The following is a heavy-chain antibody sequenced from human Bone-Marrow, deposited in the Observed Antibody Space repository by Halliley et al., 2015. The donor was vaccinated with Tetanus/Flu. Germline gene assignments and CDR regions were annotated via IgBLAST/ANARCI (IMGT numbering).Heavy chain of an antibody. D-gene: IGHD2-2*01. J-gene: IGHJ3*01. CDR3: ARQDFVIVPTIRVRAFDF. V-gene: IGHV5-51*01. Sequence: QLVQSGAELKKPGESLKISCKASGYIFTNYWLGWVRQMPGGGLEWMGIIYPRDSDTRYSPSFQGQITISADKSIDTAYLQWDSLKASYSVMYYCARQDFVIVPTIRVRAFDFWGHGTVVTVSS. CDR2: IYPRDSDT. CDR1: GYIFTNYW.